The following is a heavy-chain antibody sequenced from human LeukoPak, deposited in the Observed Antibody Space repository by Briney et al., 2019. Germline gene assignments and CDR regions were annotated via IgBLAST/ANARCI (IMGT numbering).Heavy chain of an antibody. D-gene: IGHD4-23*01. CDR2: IPYDGSNK. CDR1: GFTFSTYA. V-gene: IGHV3-30*04. Sequence: PGGSLRLSCAASGFTFSTYAMHWVRQTPGKGLEWVAVIPYDGSNKYYADSVKGRFTISRENSKKRLYLQMNSLRAEDTAVYYCARAEGYGGELDSWGQGTLVTVSS. J-gene: IGHJ4*02. CDR3: ARAEGYGGELDS.